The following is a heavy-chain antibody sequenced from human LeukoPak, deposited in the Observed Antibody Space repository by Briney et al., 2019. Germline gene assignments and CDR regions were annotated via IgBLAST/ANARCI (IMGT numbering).Heavy chain of an antibody. CDR3: ARRFRGPDDAFDI. Sequence: PGXGXXXXGIIYPGDSDTRYSPSFQGQVTISADKSISTAYLQWSSLKASDTAMYYCARRFRGPDDAFDIWGQGTMVTVSS. J-gene: IGHJ3*02. D-gene: IGHD3-10*01. V-gene: IGHV5-51*01. CDR2: IYPGDSDT.